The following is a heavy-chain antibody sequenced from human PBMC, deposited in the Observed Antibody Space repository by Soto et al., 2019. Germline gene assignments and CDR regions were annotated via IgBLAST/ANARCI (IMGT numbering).Heavy chain of an antibody. D-gene: IGHD1-26*01. J-gene: IGHJ4*02. CDR3: ASLGVSTTTSDY. CDR2: IYHTGIT. Sequence: QVHLQESGPGLVKPSETLSLTCAVSGGSISSINWWSWVRQSPGKGLEWIGEIYHTGITNYNPSLMSRVTVSLDKSKNHFSLRLTSVTPADTAVYYCASLGVSTTTSDYWGQGTLVTVSS. CDR1: GGSISSINW. V-gene: IGHV4-4*02.